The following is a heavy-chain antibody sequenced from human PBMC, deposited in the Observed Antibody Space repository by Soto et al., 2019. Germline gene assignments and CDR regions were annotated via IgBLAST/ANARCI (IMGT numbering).Heavy chain of an antibody. J-gene: IGHJ4*02. D-gene: IGHD3-10*01. V-gene: IGHV1-18*04. CDR2: TSAYNGDT. Sequence: ASVTVSCKTCAYTFTSHGISWVRRAPGRGLEWMGWTSAYNGDTKYAQRVQDRVSMTTDTSTATSYFVLRSLRVDATTIYFCARAHGQPDFLGGFDCWGQGTPVTV. CDR1: AYTFTSHG. CDR3: ARAHGQPDFLGGFDC.